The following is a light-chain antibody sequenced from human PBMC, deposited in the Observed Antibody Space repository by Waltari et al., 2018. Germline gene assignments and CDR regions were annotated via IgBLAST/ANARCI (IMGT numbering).Light chain of an antibody. CDR1: QSLVHSDGNTY. J-gene: IGKJ5*01. CDR2: KVS. CDR3: MQGTHWPPIT. V-gene: IGKV2-30*02. Sequence: DVVMTQSPLSLPVTLGQPASISCRSSQSLVHSDGNTYLHWFLQRPGQSPRRLIYKVSKRDAGVPDRRSGSGSGTNFTLKISRVEAEDVGIYYCMQGTHWPPITFGQGTRLEIK.